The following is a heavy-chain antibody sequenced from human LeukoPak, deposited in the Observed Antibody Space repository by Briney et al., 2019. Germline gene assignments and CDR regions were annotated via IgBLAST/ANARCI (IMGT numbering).Heavy chain of an antibody. Sequence: SETLSLTCTVSGGSISSYYWSWIRQPPGKGLEWIGYIYYSGSTNYNPSLKSRVTISVGTSKNQFSLKLSSVTAADTAVYYCARQVGRGSYYYGMDVWGQGTTVTVSS. J-gene: IGHJ6*02. V-gene: IGHV4-59*08. CDR3: ARQVGRGSYYYGMDV. D-gene: IGHD1-26*01. CDR2: IYYSGST. CDR1: GGSISSYY.